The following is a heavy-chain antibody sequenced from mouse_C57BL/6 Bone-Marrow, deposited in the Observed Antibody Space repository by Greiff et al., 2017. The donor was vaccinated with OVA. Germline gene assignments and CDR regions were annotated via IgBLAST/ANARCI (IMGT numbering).Heavy chain of an antibody. CDR1: GYAFTNYL. V-gene: IGHV1-54*01. CDR3: AREITRRDYFDY. J-gene: IGHJ2*01. Sequence: VQRVESGAELVRPGTSVKVSCKASGYAFTNYLIEWVKQRPGQGLEWIGVINPGSGGTNYNEKFKGKATLTADKSSSTAYMQLSSLTSEDSAVYFCAREITRRDYFDYWGQGTTLTVSS. CDR2: INPGSGGT.